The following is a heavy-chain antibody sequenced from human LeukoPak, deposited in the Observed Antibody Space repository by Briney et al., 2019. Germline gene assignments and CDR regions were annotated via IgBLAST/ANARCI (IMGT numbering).Heavy chain of an antibody. CDR2: INPSGGST. D-gene: IGHD6-19*01. Sequence: ASVTVSFKASGYTFTRYYMHWVRQAPGQGLEWMGIINPSGGSTSYAQKFQGRVTMTRDTSTSTVYMELSSLRSEDTAVYYCARASSDLLTLDYWGQGTLVTVSS. J-gene: IGHJ4*02. CDR1: GYTFTRYY. V-gene: IGHV1-46*01. CDR3: ARASSDLLTLDY.